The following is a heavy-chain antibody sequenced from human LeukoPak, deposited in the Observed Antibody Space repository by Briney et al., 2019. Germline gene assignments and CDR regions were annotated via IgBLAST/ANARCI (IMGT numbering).Heavy chain of an antibody. J-gene: IGHJ4*02. D-gene: IGHD6-13*01. Sequence: GGPLSPSGAAPGLTFSTYAMPWAGRPQGKGLGWVAFIRYDGSNKYYADSVKGRFTISRDNSKNTLYLQMNSLRAEDTAVYYCAKDGSSWCIDYWGQGTLVTVSS. V-gene: IGHV3-30*02. CDR2: IRYDGSNK. CDR1: GLTFSTYA. CDR3: AKDGSSWCIDY.